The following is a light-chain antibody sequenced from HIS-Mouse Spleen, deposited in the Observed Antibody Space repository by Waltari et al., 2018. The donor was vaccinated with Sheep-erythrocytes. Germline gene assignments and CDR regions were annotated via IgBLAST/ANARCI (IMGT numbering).Light chain of an antibody. Sequence: QSALTQPASVSGSPGQSITIPCPGTSSDVGGYKSVSWYQQHPGKAPKLMIYEVSNRPSGVSNRFSGSKSGNTASLTISGLQAEDEADYYCSSYTSSSWVFGGGTKLTVL. J-gene: IGLJ3*02. CDR3: SSYTSSSWV. CDR1: SSDVGGYKS. CDR2: EVS. V-gene: IGLV2-14*01.